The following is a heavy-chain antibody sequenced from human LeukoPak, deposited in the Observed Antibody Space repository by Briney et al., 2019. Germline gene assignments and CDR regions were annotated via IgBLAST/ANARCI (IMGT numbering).Heavy chain of an antibody. D-gene: IGHD7-27*01. CDR2: FDPEDGET. CDR1: GYTLTELS. J-gene: IGHJ4*02. CDR3: ATPSTGDLSFDY. Sequence: ASVTVSCKVSGYTLTELSMHWVRQAPGKGLEWMGGFDPEDGETIYAQKFQGRVTMTEDTSTDAAYMELSSLRSEDTAVYYCATPSTGDLSFDYWGQGTLVTVSS. V-gene: IGHV1-24*01.